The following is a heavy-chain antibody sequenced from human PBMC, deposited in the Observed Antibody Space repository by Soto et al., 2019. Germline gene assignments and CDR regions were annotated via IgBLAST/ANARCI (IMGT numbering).Heavy chain of an antibody. V-gene: IGHV1-18*01. CDR1: GYTFTSYG. Sequence: ASVKVSCKASGYTFTSYGISWVRQAPGQGLEWMGWISAYNGNTNYAQKLQGRVTMTTDTSTSTAYMELRSLRSDDTAVYYCARDDKGYCSGGSCYYGMDVWGQGTTVTVSS. D-gene: IGHD2-15*01. J-gene: IGHJ6*02. CDR2: ISAYNGNT. CDR3: ARDDKGYCSGGSCYYGMDV.